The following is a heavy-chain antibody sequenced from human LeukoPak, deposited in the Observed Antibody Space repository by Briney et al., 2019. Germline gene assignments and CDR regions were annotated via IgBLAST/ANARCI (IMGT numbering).Heavy chain of an antibody. D-gene: IGHD2-21*02. CDR2: IYTSGST. J-gene: IGHJ3*02. Sequence: PSQTLSLTCTVSGGSISSGSYYWSWIRQPAGKGLEWIGRIYTSGSTNYNPSLKSRVTISVDTSKNQFSLKLSSVTAADTAVYYCARTDFDAFDIWGQGTMVTVSS. CDR1: GGSISSGSYY. V-gene: IGHV4-61*02. CDR3: ARTDFDAFDI.